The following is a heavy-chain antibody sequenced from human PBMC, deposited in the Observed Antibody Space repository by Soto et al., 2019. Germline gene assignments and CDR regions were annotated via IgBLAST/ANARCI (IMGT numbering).Heavy chain of an antibody. J-gene: IGHJ4*02. D-gene: IGHD3-16*02. CDR1: GYTFTSYG. CDR2: ISAYNGNT. V-gene: IGHV1-18*01. CDR3: ARETTIWGSYRLQDY. Sequence: GASVKVSCKASGYTFTSYGISWVRQAPGQGLEWMGWISAYNGNTNYAQKLQGRVTMTTDTSTSTAYMELRSLRSDDTAVYYCARETTIWGSYRLQDYWGQGTLVTVSS.